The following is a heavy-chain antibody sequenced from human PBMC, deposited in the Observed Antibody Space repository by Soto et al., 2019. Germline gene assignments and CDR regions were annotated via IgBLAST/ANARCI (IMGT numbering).Heavy chain of an antibody. CDR2: IDKSGGDT. D-gene: IGHD2-2*01. V-gene: IGHV3-23*05. CDR3: AKDTYSRSWYF. Sequence: GGSLRLSCAASGFTFTNYLMTWVRQAPGKGLEWVSSIDKSGGDTYYADSVKGRFTISRDNSKNTLYLQMNGLRAEDTALYYCAKDTYSRSWYFWGQGTLVTVS. J-gene: IGHJ4*02. CDR1: GFTFTNYL.